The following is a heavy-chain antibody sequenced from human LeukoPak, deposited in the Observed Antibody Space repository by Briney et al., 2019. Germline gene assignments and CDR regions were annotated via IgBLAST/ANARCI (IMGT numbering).Heavy chain of an antibody. Sequence: GGSLSLSCAASGFTFSSYAMGWVRQAPGKGLEWVSAISGSSGSTYYADSVKGRFTISRDNSKNTLYLQMNSLRAEDTAVYYCAKRVLSSGGWFDYWGQGTLVTVSS. J-gene: IGHJ4*02. CDR1: GFTFSSYA. D-gene: IGHD6-19*01. CDR3: AKRVLSSGGWFDY. V-gene: IGHV3-23*01. CDR2: ISGSSGST.